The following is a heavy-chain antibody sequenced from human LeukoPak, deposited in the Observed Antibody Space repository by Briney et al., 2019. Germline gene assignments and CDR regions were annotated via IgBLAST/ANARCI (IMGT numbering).Heavy chain of an antibody. J-gene: IGHJ4*02. CDR1: GFTFSSYG. V-gene: IGHV3-23*01. D-gene: IGHD1-26*01. Sequence: PGGTLRLSCAASGFTFSSYGMSWVRQAPGKGLEWVSAISGSGGSTYYADSVKGRFTISRDNSKNTLYLQMNSLRAEDTAVYYCAKSGEVGATVFDYWGQGTLVTVSS. CDR3: AKSGEVGATVFDY. CDR2: ISGSGGST.